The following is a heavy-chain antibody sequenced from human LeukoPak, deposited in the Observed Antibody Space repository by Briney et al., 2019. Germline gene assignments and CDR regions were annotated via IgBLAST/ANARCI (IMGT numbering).Heavy chain of an antibody. Sequence: SETLSLTCAVYGGSFSGYYWSWIRQPPGKGLEWIGEINHSGSTNYNPSLKSRVTISVDTSKNQFALKLSSVTAADTAVYYCERMSMVRGVISDYWGRGTLVTVSS. CDR2: INHSGST. CDR3: ERMSMVRGVISDY. D-gene: IGHD3-10*01. V-gene: IGHV4-34*01. J-gene: IGHJ4*02. CDR1: GGSFSGYY.